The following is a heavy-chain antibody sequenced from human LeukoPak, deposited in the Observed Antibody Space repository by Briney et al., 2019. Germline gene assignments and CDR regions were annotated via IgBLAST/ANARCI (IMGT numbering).Heavy chain of an antibody. CDR1: GGSISSYY. V-gene: IGHV4-59*01. D-gene: IGHD3-10*01. CDR3: ARVGGSNYYYYGMDV. Sequence: TPSGTLSLPCTVSGGSISSYYWSWIRQPPGKGLEWIGYIYYSGSTNYNPSLKSRVTISVDTSKNQFSLKLSSVTAADTAVYYCARVGGSNYYYYGMDVWGQGTTVTVSS. CDR2: IYYSGST. J-gene: IGHJ6*02.